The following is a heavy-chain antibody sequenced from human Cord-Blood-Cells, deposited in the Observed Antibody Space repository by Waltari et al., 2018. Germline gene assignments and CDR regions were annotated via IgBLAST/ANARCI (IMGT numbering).Heavy chain of an antibody. CDR1: GYSISSGYY. Sequence: QVQLQESGPGLVKPSETLSLTCAVSGYSISSGYYWGWIRQPPGKGLEWIGSIYHSGSTYYNPSLKSRVTISVDTSKNQLSLKLSSVTAADTAVYYCARDFRDSSSSGGFDYWGQGTLVTVSS. V-gene: IGHV4-38-2*02. CDR2: IYHSGST. CDR3: ARDFRDSSSSGGFDY. J-gene: IGHJ4*02. D-gene: IGHD6-6*01.